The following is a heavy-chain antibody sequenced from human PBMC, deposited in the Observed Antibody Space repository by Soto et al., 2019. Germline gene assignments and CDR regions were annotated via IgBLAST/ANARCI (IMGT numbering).Heavy chain of an antibody. CDR3: ARESIAAAGSPAFDI. D-gene: IGHD6-13*01. CDR1: GGSISNYY. V-gene: IGHV4-59*01. J-gene: IGHJ3*02. CDR2: IYYSGST. Sequence: SETLSLTCTVSGGSISNYYWSWIRQPPGKGLEWIGYIYYSGSTNYNPSLKSRVTISVDTSKNQFSLKLSSVTAADTAVYYCARESIAAAGSPAFDIWGQGTMVTVSS.